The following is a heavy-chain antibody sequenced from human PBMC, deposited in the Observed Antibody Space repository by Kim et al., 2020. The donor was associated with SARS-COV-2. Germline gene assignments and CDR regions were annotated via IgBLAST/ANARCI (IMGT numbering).Heavy chain of an antibody. D-gene: IGHD4-17*01. CDR1: GGSISSGDYY. Sequence: SETLSLTCTVSGGSISSGDYYWSWIRQPPGKGLEWIGYIYYSGSTYYNPSLKSRVTISVDTSKNQFSLKLSSVTAADTAVYYCARVGRDGDCFDYWGQGTLVTVSS. J-gene: IGHJ4*02. CDR3: ARVGRDGDCFDY. CDR2: IYYSGST. V-gene: IGHV4-30-4*01.